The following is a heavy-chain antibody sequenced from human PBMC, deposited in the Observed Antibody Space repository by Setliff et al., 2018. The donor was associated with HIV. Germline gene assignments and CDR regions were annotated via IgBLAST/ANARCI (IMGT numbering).Heavy chain of an antibody. Sequence: SETLSLTCTVSGGSISGYHWYWLRQTPGKGLEWIGYIYTSRGTNYNHSLRTRVIISVDTSNQFSLKLSSVTAADAAVYYCARSPSYRSSWEYYFDYWG. CDR3: ARSPSYRSSWEYYFDY. V-gene: IGHV4-4*09. J-gene: IGHJ4*01. CDR2: IYTSRGT. CDR1: GGSISGYH. D-gene: IGHD6-13*01.